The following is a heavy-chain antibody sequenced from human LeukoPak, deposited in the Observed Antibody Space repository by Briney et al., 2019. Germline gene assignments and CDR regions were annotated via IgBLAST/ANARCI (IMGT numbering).Heavy chain of an antibody. J-gene: IGHJ4*02. CDR3: ARHEEATHLFDY. CDR1: GGSISSYY. V-gene: IGHV4-4*09. CDR2: IYTSGST. D-gene: IGHD5-12*01. Sequence: PSETLSLTCTVSGGSISSYYWSWIRQPPGKGLEWIGYIYTSGSTNYNPSLKSRVTLSVDTSKNQFSLKLSSVTAADTAVYYCARHEEATHLFDYWGQGTLVAVSS.